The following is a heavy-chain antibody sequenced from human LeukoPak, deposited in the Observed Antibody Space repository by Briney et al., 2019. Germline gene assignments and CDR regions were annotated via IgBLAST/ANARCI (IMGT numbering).Heavy chain of an antibody. D-gene: IGHD1-26*01. CDR1: GGSISSSSYY. CDR2: IYHSGTT. J-gene: IGHJ4*02. V-gene: IGHV4-39*07. CDR3: ARDYGSRGVGNFDY. Sequence: SETLSLTCTVSGGSISSSSYYWGWIRQPPGKGLEWIGSIYHSGTTYYNSSLKSRITISVDTSKNQFSLKLTSVTAADTAVYYCARDYGSRGVGNFDYWGQGTLVTVSS.